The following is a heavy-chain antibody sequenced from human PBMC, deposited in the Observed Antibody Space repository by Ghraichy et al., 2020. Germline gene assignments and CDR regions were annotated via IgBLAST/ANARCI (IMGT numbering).Heavy chain of an antibody. D-gene: IGHD2-21*02. V-gene: IGHV4-59*01. Sequence: ETLSLTCSVSGGSINNYFWSWIRQSPGKGLEWIEYMYYSGGSSYNPSLKSRVTISVDTSKNQFSLNLRSVTAADTSVYYCARGLQDMYSLLQGEDIGDGFYLDYWGQGILVTVSS. CDR2: MYYSGGS. CDR3: ARGLQDMYSLLQGEDIGDGFYLDY. CDR1: GGSINNYF. J-gene: IGHJ4*02.